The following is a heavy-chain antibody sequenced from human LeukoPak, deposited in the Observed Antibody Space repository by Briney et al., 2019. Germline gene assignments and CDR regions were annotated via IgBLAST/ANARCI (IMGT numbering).Heavy chain of an antibody. CDR2: MNPNSGDT. CDR3: ATGPYGTGSHFDF. CDR1: GSTFSSYD. D-gene: IGHD3-10*01. J-gene: IGHJ4*02. V-gene: IGHV1-8*02. Sequence: ASVKVSCKASGSTFSSYDINWVRQATGQGLEWMGWMNPNSGDTGYTQRFQGRVTMTRDTSISTAYMELSSLRSEDTAVYYCATGPYGTGSHFDFWGQGTLVTVSS.